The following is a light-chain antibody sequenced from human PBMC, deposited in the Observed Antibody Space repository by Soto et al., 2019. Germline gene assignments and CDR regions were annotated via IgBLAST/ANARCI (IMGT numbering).Light chain of an antibody. CDR2: RNN. CDR3: AARDDSLNAVI. Sequence: QSVLTQPPSASGTPGQRVTISCSGSSSNIGSHSVDWYQQLPGTAPKLLIYRNNQRPSGVTDRFSGSKSGTSASLAISGLQSEDEADYYCAARDDSLNAVIFGGGTKLTVL. J-gene: IGLJ2*01. V-gene: IGLV1-44*01. CDR1: SSNIGSHS.